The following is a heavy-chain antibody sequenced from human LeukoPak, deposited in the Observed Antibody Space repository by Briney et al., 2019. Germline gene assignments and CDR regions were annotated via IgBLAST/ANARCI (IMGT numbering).Heavy chain of an antibody. Sequence: GGSLRLSCAASGFTFSSYAMHWVRQATGKGLEWVSAIGTAGDTYYPGSVKGRFTISRENAKNSLYLQMNSLRAGDTAVYYCARAASVYFWSGYYPYGMDVWGQGTTVTVSS. CDR1: GFTFSSYA. J-gene: IGHJ6*02. CDR2: IGTAGDT. CDR3: ARAASVYFWSGYYPYGMDV. V-gene: IGHV3-13*01. D-gene: IGHD3-3*01.